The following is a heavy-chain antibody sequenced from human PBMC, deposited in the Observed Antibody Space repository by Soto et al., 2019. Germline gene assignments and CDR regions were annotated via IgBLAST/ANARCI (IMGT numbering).Heavy chain of an antibody. CDR1: GFTFSMYW. D-gene: IGHD1-1*01. V-gene: IGHV3-74*01. J-gene: IGHJ4*02. Sequence: GGSLRLSCADSGFTFSMYWMHWVRQVPGKGPEWVSRINDDGISTNYADSVKGRFTISRDNAKNTLYLQMNALRVEDTAVYYRTRGPRSTSTGTGAFWGQGTLVTVS. CDR2: INDDGIST. CDR3: TRGPRSTSTGTGAF.